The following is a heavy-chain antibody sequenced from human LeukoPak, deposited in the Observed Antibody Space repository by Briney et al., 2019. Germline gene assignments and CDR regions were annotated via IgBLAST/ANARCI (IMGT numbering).Heavy chain of an antibody. J-gene: IGHJ6*04. Sequence: GGSLRLSCAASGFTFSDYGMNWVRQAPGKGLEWVSGIIDSGGYTYYADSVKGRFTISRDNSKNTLYLQMNSLRAEDTAVYYCARETTYYYDSSGLDVWGKGTTVTISS. V-gene: IGHV3-23*01. CDR1: GFTFSDYG. CDR3: ARETTYYYDSSGLDV. D-gene: IGHD3-22*01. CDR2: IIDSGGYT.